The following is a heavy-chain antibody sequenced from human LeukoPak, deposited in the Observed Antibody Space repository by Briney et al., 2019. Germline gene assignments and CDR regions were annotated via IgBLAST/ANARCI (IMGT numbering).Heavy chain of an antibody. V-gene: IGHV3-74*03. CDR3: AKVPPSPGWWYFDL. CDR2: VKGDGSDT. J-gene: IGHJ2*01. Sequence: GGSLRLSCAASGFTFSTYWMHWVRQAPGERPVWVSRVKGDGSDTKYADSVKGRFTISRDNGENTLYLQMNSLRAEDTAVYYCAKVPPSPGWWYFDLWGRGTLVTVSS. CDR1: GFTFSTYW.